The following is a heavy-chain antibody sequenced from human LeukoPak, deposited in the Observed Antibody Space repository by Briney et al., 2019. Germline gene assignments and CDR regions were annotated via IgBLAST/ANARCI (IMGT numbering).Heavy chain of an antibody. CDR3: AREGAGHSGSYWRKFFDY. CDR2: ISSSSSYI. Sequence: PGGSLRLSCAASGFTFSSYSMNWVRQAPGKGLEWVSSISSSSSYIYYADSVKGRFTISRDNAKNSLYLQMNSLRAEDTAVYYCAREGAGHSGSYWRKFFDYWGQGTLVTVSS. J-gene: IGHJ4*02. V-gene: IGHV3-21*01. CDR1: GFTFSSYS. D-gene: IGHD1-26*01.